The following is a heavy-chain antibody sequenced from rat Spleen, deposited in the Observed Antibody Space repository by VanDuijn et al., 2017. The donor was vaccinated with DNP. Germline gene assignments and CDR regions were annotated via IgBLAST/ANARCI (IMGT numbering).Heavy chain of an antibody. CDR2: IRYDGRDT. Sequence: EVQLVESGGGLVQPGRSLKLSCAASGFTFSDHNMAWVRQAPKKSLEWVATIRYDGRDTYYRDSVKGRFTISRDNAKSTLYLQMDSLRSEDTATYYCAGRPPPTRGPFDYWGQGVTVTVSS. D-gene: IGHD1-4*01. CDR1: GFTFSDHN. V-gene: IGHV5-7*01. J-gene: IGHJ2*01. CDR3: AGRPPPTRGPFDY.